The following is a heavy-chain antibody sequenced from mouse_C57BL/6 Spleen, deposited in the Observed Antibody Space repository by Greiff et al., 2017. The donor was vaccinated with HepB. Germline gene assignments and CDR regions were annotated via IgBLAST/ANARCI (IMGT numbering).Heavy chain of an antibody. CDR2: INPNNGGT. D-gene: IGHD2-5*01. CDR1: GYTFTDYY. CDR3: ARRDSNSWFAY. V-gene: IGHV1-26*01. J-gene: IGHJ3*01. Sequence: EVKLQQSGPELVKPGASVKISCKASGYTFTDYYMNWVKQSHGKSLEWIGDINPNNGGTSYNQKFKGKATLTVDKSSSTAYMELRSLTSEDSAVYYCARRDSNSWFAYWGQGTLVTVSA.